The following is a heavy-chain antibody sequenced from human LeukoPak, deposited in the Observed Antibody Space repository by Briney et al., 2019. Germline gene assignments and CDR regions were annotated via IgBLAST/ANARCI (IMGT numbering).Heavy chain of an antibody. CDR3: ARDVGFGGYSRGIFDY. J-gene: IGHJ4*02. CDR1: GFTFSSYS. D-gene: IGHD3-10*01. CDR2: ISSSSSTL. Sequence: GGSLRLSCAASGFTFSSYSMNWVRQAPGKGLEWVSYISSSSSTLYYADSVKGRFTISRDNTKNSLYLQMNSLRAEDTAVYYCARDVGFGGYSRGIFDYWGQGTLVTVSS. V-gene: IGHV3-48*04.